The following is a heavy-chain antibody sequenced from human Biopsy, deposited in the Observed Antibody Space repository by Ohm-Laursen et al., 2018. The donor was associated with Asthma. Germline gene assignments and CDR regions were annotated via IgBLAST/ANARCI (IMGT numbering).Heavy chain of an antibody. V-gene: IGHV1-69*01. CDR1: GGMFGNFA. J-gene: IGHJ6*02. Sequence: GSSVKASCKASGGMFGNFAISWARQAPGHGLEWLGGIMTVFGTTNYAQKFQGRVTITADESTSTAYMEVSSLRSEDTAIYYCARCQVGYSSGWSLLLKKIYYSGMDVWGQGTAVTVSS. D-gene: IGHD6-19*01. CDR3: ARCQVGYSSGWSLLLKKIYYSGMDV. CDR2: IMTVFGTT.